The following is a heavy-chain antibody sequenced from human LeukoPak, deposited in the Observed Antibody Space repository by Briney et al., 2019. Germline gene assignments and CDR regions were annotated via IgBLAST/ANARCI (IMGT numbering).Heavy chain of an antibody. CDR1: GFTFSSYA. D-gene: IGHD3-22*01. CDR3: AKDKTYYYDSSGYFPS. V-gene: IGHV3-23*01. J-gene: IGHJ5*02. Sequence: GGSLRLSCAASGFTFSSYAMSWIRQAPGKGLEWVSSISCSGGTTYYADSVKRRFTISRDNSKNTLYLQMNSLRAEDTAVYYCAKDKTYYYDSSGYFPSWGQGTLVTVSS. CDR2: ISCSGGTT.